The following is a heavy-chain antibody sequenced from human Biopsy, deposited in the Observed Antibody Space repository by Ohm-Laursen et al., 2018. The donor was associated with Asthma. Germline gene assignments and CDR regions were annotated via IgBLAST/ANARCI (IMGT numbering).Heavy chain of an antibody. J-gene: IGHJ6*02. Sequence: SLRLSCAAPGFTFSSSGMHWVRQAPGKGLEWVALIWYDGSNKNYADSVKGRFTVSRDNSKNTLYLQMNSLRAEETAVYYCARKIAARGAMDVWGQGTTVTVSS. CDR2: IWYDGSNK. CDR1: GFTFSSSG. V-gene: IGHV3-33*01. CDR3: ARKIAARGAMDV. D-gene: IGHD6-6*01.